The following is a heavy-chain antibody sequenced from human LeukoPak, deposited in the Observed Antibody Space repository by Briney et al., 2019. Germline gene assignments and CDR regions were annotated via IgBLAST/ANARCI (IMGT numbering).Heavy chain of an antibody. CDR3: ATIGYCSSTSCYPAYWFDP. D-gene: IGHD2-2*01. J-gene: IGHJ5*02. CDR1: GYTLTELS. CDR2: FDPEDGET. Sequence: ASGKVSCKVSGYTLTELSMHWVRQAPGKGLEWMGGFDPEDGETIYAQKFQGRVTMTEDTSTDTAYMELSSLRSEDTAVYYCATIGYCSSTSCYPAYWFDPWGQATLVTVSS. V-gene: IGHV1-24*01.